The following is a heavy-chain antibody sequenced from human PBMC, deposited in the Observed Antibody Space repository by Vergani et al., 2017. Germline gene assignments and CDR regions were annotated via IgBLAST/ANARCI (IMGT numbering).Heavy chain of an antibody. J-gene: IGHJ4*02. Sequence: QVHLEQSGTEVKKPGSSVKVSCKVSGDIFNNYTVTWVRQAPGQGLEWMGRIIPIIRLATSAQKFQDSVKITGDTSTNTVYMEMNNLRSEDTAVYYCARVSPGDNSGWEPFDYWGQGTLVTVSS. CDR2: IIPIIRLA. CDR1: GDIFNNYT. D-gene: IGHD6-19*01. V-gene: IGHV1-69*02. CDR3: ARVSPGDNSGWEPFDY.